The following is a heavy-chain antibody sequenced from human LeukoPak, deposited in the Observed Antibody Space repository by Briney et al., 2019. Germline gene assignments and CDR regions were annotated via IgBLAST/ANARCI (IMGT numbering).Heavy chain of an antibody. CDR3: ARETAMVPRYYYGMDV. D-gene: IGHD5-18*01. J-gene: IGHJ6*02. V-gene: IGHV3-33*01. CDR1: GFTFSSYG. Sequence: PGGSLRLSCAASGFTFSSYGMHWVRQAPVKGLEWVAVIWHDGSNKYYADSVKGRFTISRDNSKNTLYLQMNSLRAEDTAVYYCARETAMVPRYYYGMDVWGQGTTVTVSS. CDR2: IWHDGSNK.